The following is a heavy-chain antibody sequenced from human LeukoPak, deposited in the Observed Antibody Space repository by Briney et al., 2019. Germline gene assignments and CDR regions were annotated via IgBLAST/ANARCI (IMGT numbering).Heavy chain of an antibody. V-gene: IGHV3-23*01. CDR1: GFTFSSYA. CDR2: ISGSGGST. D-gene: IGHD3-3*01. Sequence: GGSLRLSCAASGFTFSSYAMSWVRQAPWKGLEWVSAISGSGGSTYYADSVKGRFTISRDNSKNTLYLQMNSLRAEDTAVYYCAKDGGYDFWSGYHTFDYWGQGTLVTVSS. CDR3: AKDGGYDFWSGYHTFDY. J-gene: IGHJ4*02.